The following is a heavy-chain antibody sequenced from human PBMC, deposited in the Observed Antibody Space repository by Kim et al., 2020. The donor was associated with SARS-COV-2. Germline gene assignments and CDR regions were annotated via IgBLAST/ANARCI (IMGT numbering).Heavy chain of an antibody. CDR3: TSTQAFDFGGRTYFDY. CDR1: GFTFRFYA. D-gene: IGHD3-16*01. J-gene: IGHJ4*02. V-gene: IGHV3-23*01. Sequence: GGSLRLSCATSGFTFRFYAMSWVRQAPGKGLEWVSGISGSGTNTHYADSVKGRFTISRDKSKNTVYLQMNSLRAEDTAVYYCTSTQAFDFGGRTYFDYWGQGTLVTVSS. CDR2: ISGSGTNT.